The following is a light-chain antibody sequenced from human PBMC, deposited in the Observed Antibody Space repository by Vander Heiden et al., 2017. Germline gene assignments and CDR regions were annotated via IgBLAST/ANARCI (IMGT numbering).Light chain of an antibody. CDR1: SSNIGSYT. CDR3: AAWDDSLNGVV. CDR2: TNH. Sequence: QSVLAQPPSASGTPGQRVTIPCSGSSSNIGSYTVNWYQQLPGTAPKLLIYTNHQRPSGVPDRFSGSRSGTSASLAISGLQSDDEAEYYCAAWDDSLNGVVFGGGTKLTVL. J-gene: IGLJ2*01. V-gene: IGLV1-44*01.